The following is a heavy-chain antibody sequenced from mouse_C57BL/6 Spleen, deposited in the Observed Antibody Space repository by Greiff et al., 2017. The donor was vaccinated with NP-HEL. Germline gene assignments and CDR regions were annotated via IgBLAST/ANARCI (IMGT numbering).Heavy chain of an antibody. J-gene: IGHJ2*01. D-gene: IGHD1-1*01. V-gene: IGHV1-19*01. Sequence: EVQLQQSGPVLVKPGASVKMSCKASGYTFTDYYMNWVKQSHGKSLEWIGVINPYNGGTSYNQKFKGKATLTVDKSSSTAYMELNSLTSEDSAVYYCARSKGYGSSPHYFDYWGQGTTLTVSS. CDR2: INPYNGGT. CDR3: ARSKGYGSSPHYFDY. CDR1: GYTFTDYY.